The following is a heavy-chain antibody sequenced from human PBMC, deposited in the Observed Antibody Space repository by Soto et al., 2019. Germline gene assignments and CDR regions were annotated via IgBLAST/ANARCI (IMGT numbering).Heavy chain of an antibody. CDR3: ARVDGSGSYYYYGMDV. CDR1: GYTFTTLS. CDR2: INAGSGST. J-gene: IGHJ6*02. V-gene: IGHV1-46*01. Sequence: ASVKVSCKASGYTFTTLSMHWVRQAPGQSLEWMGIINAGSGSTNYAQNFQGRVTMTRDTSTSTVYMELSSLRSEDTAVYYCARVDGSGSYYYYGMDVWGQGTTVTVSS. D-gene: IGHD3-10*01.